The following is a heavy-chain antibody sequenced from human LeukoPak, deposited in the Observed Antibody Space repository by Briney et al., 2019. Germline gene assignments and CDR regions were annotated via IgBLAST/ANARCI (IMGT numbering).Heavy chain of an antibody. Sequence: SETLSLTCSVSGGSIRSGSYYWSWIRQPPGKGLEWIGYIYYHGLTYYNPSLKSRVTISADRSKNQFSLKLSSVTAADTAVYYCARENAVAGTAYFDYWGQGTLVTVSS. CDR1: GGSIRSGSYY. CDR2: IYYHGLT. J-gene: IGHJ4*02. CDR3: ARENAVAGTAYFDY. D-gene: IGHD1-1*01. V-gene: IGHV4-31*03.